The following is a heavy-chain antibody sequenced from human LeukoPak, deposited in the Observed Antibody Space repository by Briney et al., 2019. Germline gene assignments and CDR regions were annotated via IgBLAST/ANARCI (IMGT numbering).Heavy chain of an antibody. CDR1: GFTFSSYA. CDR2: VSSNGAKT. CDR3: AKLRNDIVVVPAAKNY. V-gene: IGHV3-23*01. J-gene: IGHJ4*02. D-gene: IGHD2-2*01. Sequence: GGSLRLSCAASGFTFSSYAITWVRQAPGKGLEWVSAVSSNGAKTYYADSVKGRFTISRDNYKNMVFLQMNSLRAEDTAVYYCAKLRNDIVVVPAAKNYWGQGTLVTVSS.